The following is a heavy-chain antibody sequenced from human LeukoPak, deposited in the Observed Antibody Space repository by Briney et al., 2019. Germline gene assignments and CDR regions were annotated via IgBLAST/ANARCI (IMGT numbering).Heavy chain of an antibody. CDR1: GGSISSYY. V-gene: IGHV4-59*08. Sequence: SETLSLTCTVSGGSISSYYWSWIRQPPGKGLEWIGYIYYSGSTNYNPSLKGRVTISVDTSKNQFSLKLSSVTAADTAVYYCARRKVVGATTFDYWGQGTLVTVSS. CDR2: IYYSGST. D-gene: IGHD1-26*01. J-gene: IGHJ4*02. CDR3: ARRKVVGATTFDY.